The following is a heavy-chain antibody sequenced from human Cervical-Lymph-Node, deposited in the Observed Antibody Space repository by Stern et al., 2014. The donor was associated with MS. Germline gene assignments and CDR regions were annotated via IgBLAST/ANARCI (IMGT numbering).Heavy chain of an antibody. CDR1: GGSVSSGGYT. J-gene: IGHJ5*02. CDR2: IYEDESS. V-gene: IGHV4-30-2*01. D-gene: IGHD3-3*01. CDR3: ARVVRFLEWVPFDP. Sequence: QVQLQESGSGLVRPSQTLSLTCTVSGGSVSSGGYTWSWPRQPPGKGLEWIGYIYEDESSYYNPSLKSRVTISIDRSKNQFSLRLSSMTAADTALYYCARVVRFLEWVPFDPWGQGILVTVSS.